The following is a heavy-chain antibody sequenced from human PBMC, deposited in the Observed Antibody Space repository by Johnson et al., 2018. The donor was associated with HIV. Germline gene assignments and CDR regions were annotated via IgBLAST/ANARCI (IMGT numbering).Heavy chain of an antibody. CDR2: ISWNSGSI. V-gene: IGHV3-9*01. Sequence: VESGGGVVQPGGSLRLSCAASGFTFDDYAMHWVRQAPGKGLEWVSGISWNSGSIGYADSVKGRFIISSDNSNNTLDLQMNSLRAEDTAVYYCAREQYSSGGSCYANAFDIWGQGTMVTVSS. CDR3: AREQYSSGGSCYANAFDI. D-gene: IGHD2-15*01. J-gene: IGHJ3*02. CDR1: GFTFDDYA.